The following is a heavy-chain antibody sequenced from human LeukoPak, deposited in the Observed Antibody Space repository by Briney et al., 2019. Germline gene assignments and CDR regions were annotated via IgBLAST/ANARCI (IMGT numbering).Heavy chain of an antibody. CDR1: GFTFSSYE. Sequence: GGSLRLSCAASGFTFSSYEMNWVRQAPGKGLEWVSYISSSGSTVYYADSVKGRFTISRDNAKNSLYLQMNSLRAEDTAVYYCAKEQDNQLLLSHFDYWGQGILVTVSS. V-gene: IGHV3-48*03. D-gene: IGHD2-2*01. J-gene: IGHJ4*02. CDR2: ISSSGSTV. CDR3: AKEQDNQLLLSHFDY.